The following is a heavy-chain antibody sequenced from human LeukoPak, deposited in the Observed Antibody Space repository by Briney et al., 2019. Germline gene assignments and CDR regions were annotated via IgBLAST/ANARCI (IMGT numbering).Heavy chain of an antibody. CDR3: VRGLDYYYTMDV. Sequence: ASVKVSCKASGYTFTHYAIHWVRHAPGQRLVWMGWITVGNGNTKYSQKFQDRVTITRDIPASTVYMELSSLRSEDRAVYYCVRGLDYYYTMDVWGQGTTVTVSS. J-gene: IGHJ6*02. D-gene: IGHD5-12*01. V-gene: IGHV1-3*01. CDR2: ITVGNGNT. CDR1: GYTFTHYA.